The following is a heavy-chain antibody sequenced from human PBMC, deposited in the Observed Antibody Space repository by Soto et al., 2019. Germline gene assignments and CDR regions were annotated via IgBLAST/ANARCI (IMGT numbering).Heavy chain of an antibody. Sequence: SETLSLTCTVSGGSISSYYWSWIRQPPGKGLEWIGYIYYSGSTNYNPSLKSRVTISVDTSKNQFSLKLSSVTAADTAVYYCAREVLGDYYGSSGYYVSGWFDPWGQGTLVTVSS. J-gene: IGHJ5*02. V-gene: IGHV4-59*01. CDR3: AREVLGDYYGSSGYYVSGWFDP. CDR2: IYYSGST. D-gene: IGHD3-22*01. CDR1: GGSISSYY.